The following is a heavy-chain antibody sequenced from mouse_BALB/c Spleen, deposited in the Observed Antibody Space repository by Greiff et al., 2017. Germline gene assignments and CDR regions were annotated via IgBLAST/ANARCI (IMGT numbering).Heavy chain of an antibody. CDR3: ARGDHYFDY. V-gene: IGHV1-7*01. CDR2: INPSTGYT. J-gene: IGHJ2*01. Sequence: QVQLQQSGAELAKPGASVKMSCKASGYTFTSYWMHWVKQRPGQGLEWIGYINPSTGYTEYNQKFKDKATLTADKSSSTAYMQLSSLTSKDSAVYYCARGDHYFDYWGQGTTLTVSS. CDR1: GYTFTSYW. D-gene: IGHD3-3*01.